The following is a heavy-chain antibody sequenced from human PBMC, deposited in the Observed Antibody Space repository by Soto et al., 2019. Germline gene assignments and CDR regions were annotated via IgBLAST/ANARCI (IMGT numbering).Heavy chain of an antibody. Sequence: EVQLVESGGGLVQPGGSLRLSCAASGFTVSSNYMSWVRQAPGKGLEWVSVIYSGGSTYYADSVKGRFTISRDNSKNPLYLQKNSLRAGDAAVYYCAARPHGAVAAHVLDYDYSGMDVWGQGTTATVSS. D-gene: IGHD6-19*01. J-gene: IGHJ6*02. CDR1: GFTVSSNY. V-gene: IGHV3-66*01. CDR2: IYSGGST. CDR3: AARPHGAVAAHVLDYDYSGMDV.